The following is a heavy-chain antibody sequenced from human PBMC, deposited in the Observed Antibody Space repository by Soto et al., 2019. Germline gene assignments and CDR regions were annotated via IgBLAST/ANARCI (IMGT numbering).Heavy chain of an antibody. D-gene: IGHD2-15*01. J-gene: IGHJ6*02. CDR1: GFTFNTYT. Sequence: PGGSLRLSCAASGFTFNTYTMNWVRQAPGKGLEWVAVISFDGSKKYYADSVKGRFTISRDNSKNTLFLQMNSLSTDDTAVYCCPRGVGCSASSCLDYYYYYGMDACGRGGT. CDR2: ISFDGSKK. CDR3: PRGVGCSASSCLDYYYYYGMDA. V-gene: IGHV3-30-3*01.